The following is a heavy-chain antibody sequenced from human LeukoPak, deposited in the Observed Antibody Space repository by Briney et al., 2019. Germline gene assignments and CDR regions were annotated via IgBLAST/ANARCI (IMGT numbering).Heavy chain of an antibody. J-gene: IGHJ6*02. D-gene: IGHD5-12*01. Sequence: SETLSLTCTVSGGSISSYYWSWIRQPPGQGLEWIGYIYNSVRTNYNPSLKSRVTISVDTSKNQLSLKLSSVTAADTAVYFCVRDLVATIDHYYYGMDVWGQGTTVTVSS. CDR3: VRDLVATIDHYYYGMDV. CDR1: GGSISSYY. CDR2: IYNSVRT. V-gene: IGHV4-59*01.